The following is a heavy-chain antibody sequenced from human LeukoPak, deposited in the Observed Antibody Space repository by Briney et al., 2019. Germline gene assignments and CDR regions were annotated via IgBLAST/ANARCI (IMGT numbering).Heavy chain of an antibody. V-gene: IGHV4-39*01. CDR2: IYYSGST. J-gene: IGHJ5*02. CDR1: GGSISSSSYY. D-gene: IGHD5-18*01. Sequence: SETLSLTCTVSGGSISSSSYYWGWVRQPPGKGLEWIGSIYYSGSTYYNPSLKSRVTISVDTSKNQFSLKLSSVTAADTAVYYCARHTSHSLVLRRGISWFDPWGQGTLVTVSS. CDR3: ARHTSHSLVLRRGISWFDP.